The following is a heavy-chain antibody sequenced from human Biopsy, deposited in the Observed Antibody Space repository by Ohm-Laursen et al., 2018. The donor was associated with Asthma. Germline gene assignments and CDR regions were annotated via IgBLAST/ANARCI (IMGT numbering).Heavy chain of an antibody. D-gene: IGHD3-9*01. V-gene: IGHV2-5*01. CDR3: ARAVRSDDFVTGYYNSYFDF. CDR1: GFSLINRGVG. J-gene: IGHJ4*01. Sequence: TQTLTLTYSFSGFSLINRGVGVGWIRQPPGKAPEWLALIYGNDDRDYSQSLKSRLTITKDTSRRQVVLKMTNMDPVDTGTYFCARAVRSDDFVTGYYNSYFDFWGQGSLVSASS. CDR2: IYGNDDR.